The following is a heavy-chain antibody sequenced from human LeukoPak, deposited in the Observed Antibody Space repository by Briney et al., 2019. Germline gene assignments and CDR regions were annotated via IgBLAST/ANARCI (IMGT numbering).Heavy chain of an antibody. CDR2: IKGDGSEK. D-gene: IGHD2-15*01. CDR3: ARDQTYCSGGSCYDAFDI. V-gene: IGHV3-7*01. Sequence: GGSLRLSCAASGFTFSSYWMNWVRQAPGKGLEWVANIKGDGSEKYYVDSVKGRFTISRDNAKNSLYLQMNSLRAEDTAVYYCARDQTYCSGGSCYDAFDIWGQGTMVTVSS. J-gene: IGHJ3*02. CDR1: GFTFSSYW.